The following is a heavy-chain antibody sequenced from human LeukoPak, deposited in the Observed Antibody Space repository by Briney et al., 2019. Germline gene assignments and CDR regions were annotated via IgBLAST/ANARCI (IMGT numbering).Heavy chain of an antibody. CDR1: GYTFTGYY. D-gene: IGHD5-12*01. CDR3: ARGVYSGYDLPGDY. V-gene: IGHV1-2*02. CDR2: INPNSGGT. Sequence: ASVKLSCTASGYTFTGYYMHWVRQAPGQGLEWMGWINPNSGGTNYAQKFQGRVTMTRDTSISTAYMELSRLRSDDTAVYYCARGVYSGYDLPGDYWGQGTLVTVSS. J-gene: IGHJ4*02.